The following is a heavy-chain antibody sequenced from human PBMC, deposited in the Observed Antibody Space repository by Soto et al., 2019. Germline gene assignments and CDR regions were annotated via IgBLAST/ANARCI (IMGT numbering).Heavy chain of an antibody. D-gene: IGHD3-10*01. CDR3: ARDRGTMVRGES. J-gene: IGHJ5*02. CDR2: IYYSGST. V-gene: IGHV4-31*03. Sequence: PXETLSLTCTVSGCSISSGGYYWSWIRQHPGKGLEWIGYIYYSGSTYYNPSLKSRVTISVDTSKNQFSLKLSSVTAADTAVYYCARDRGTMVRGESWGQGTLVTVSS. CDR1: GCSISSGGYY.